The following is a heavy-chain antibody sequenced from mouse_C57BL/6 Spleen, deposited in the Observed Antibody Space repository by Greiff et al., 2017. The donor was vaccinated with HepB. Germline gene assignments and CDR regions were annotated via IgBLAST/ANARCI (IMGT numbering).Heavy chain of an antibody. Sequence: QVQLQQSGAELVKPGASVKISCKASGYAFSSYWMNWVKQRPGKGLEWIGQIYPGDGDTNYNGKFKGKATLTADKSSSTAYMQLSSLTAEDSAVYFCAGGYYYSNYGYYAMDYWGQGTSVTVSS. CDR2: IYPGDGDT. J-gene: IGHJ4*01. CDR3: AGGYYYSNYGYYAMDY. V-gene: IGHV1-80*01. CDR1: GYAFSSYW. D-gene: IGHD2-5*01.